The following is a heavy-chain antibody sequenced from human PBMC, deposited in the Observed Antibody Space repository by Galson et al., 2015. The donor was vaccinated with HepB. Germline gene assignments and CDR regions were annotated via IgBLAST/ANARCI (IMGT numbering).Heavy chain of an antibody. V-gene: IGHV3-30*18. CDR2: ISFDGSNK. CDR3: AKDVGCSSISCYSPYALDI. J-gene: IGHJ3*02. Sequence: SLRLSCAASRFTFSSYGMHWVRQAPGKGLEWVAVISFDGSNKYYVDSVKGRFTISRDNSKNTLYLQMNSLRVEDTAVYYCAKDVGCSSISCYSPYALDIWGQGTMVTVSS. CDR1: RFTFSSYG. D-gene: IGHD2-2*02.